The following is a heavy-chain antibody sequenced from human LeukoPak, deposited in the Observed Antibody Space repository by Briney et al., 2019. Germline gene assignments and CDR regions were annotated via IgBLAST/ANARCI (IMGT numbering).Heavy chain of an antibody. J-gene: IGHJ4*02. D-gene: IGHD3-10*01. CDR1: GYSISSGYY. V-gene: IGHV4-38-2*02. Sequence: SETLSLTCTVSGYSISSGYYWGWIRQPPGKGLEWIGSIYHSGSTYYNPSLKSRVTISVDKSKNQFSLKPSSVTAADTAVYYCARAGDYYYGSGFAGGDYWGQGTLVTVSS. CDR3: ARAGDYYYGSGFAGGDY. CDR2: IYHSGST.